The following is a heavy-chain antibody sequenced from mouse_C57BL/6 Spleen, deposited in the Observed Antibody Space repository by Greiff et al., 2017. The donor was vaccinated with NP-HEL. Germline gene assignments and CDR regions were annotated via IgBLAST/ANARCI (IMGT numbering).Heavy chain of an antibody. V-gene: IGHV1-15*01. J-gene: IGHJ2*01. Sequence: LVESGAELVRPGASVTLSCKASGYTFTDYEMHWVKQTPVHGLEWIGAIDPETGGTAYNQKFKGKAILTADKSSSTAYMELRSLTSEDSAVYYCTRERTTEDYWGQGTTLTVSS. CDR2: IDPETGGT. D-gene: IGHD1-1*01. CDR3: TRERTTEDY. CDR1: GYTFTDYE.